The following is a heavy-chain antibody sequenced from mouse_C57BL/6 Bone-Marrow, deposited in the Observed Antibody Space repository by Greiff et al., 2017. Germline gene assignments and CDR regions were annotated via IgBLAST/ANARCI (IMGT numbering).Heavy chain of an antibody. Sequence: VQLQQSGPELVKPGASVKISCKASGYAFSSSWLNWVKQRPGKGLEWIGRIYPGDGDTNYNGKFKGKATLTADKSSSTAYMQLSSLTSEVSAVYFCARKGNYLDYWGQGTTLTVSS. CDR2: IYPGDGDT. CDR1: GYAFSSSW. V-gene: IGHV1-82*01. CDR3: ARKGNYLDY. J-gene: IGHJ2*01.